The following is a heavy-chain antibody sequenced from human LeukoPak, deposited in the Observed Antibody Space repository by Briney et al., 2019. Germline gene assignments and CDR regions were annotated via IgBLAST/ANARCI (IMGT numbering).Heavy chain of an antibody. V-gene: IGHV1-8*01. CDR3: ARAILGCDGGSCYSDYYMDV. CDR2: MNPNSGNT. J-gene: IGHJ6*03. Sequence: ASVKVSCKASGYTFTSNDINWVRQATGQGLEWMGWMNPNSGNTGYAEKFQGRVTMTTDTSTSTAYMGLSSLRSEDTAVYYCARAILGCDGGSCYSDYYMDVWGKGTTVTVSS. D-gene: IGHD2-15*01. CDR1: GYTFTSND.